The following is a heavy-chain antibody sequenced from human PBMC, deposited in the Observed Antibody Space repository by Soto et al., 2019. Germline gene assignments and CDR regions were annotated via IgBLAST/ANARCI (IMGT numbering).Heavy chain of an antibody. CDR2: TNPGNGNT. CDR3: ARSAISPYGGLIGPFDY. Sequence: QVQLVESGGEEKKPGASVKVSCEASGYTFTAYAIHWLRQAPGQRLEWMAWTNPGNGNTRYSQKLLGRVSITRDTSASTAYLELDSLRSEDPAVYYCARSAISPYGGLIGPFDYWGQGNLVTVSS. V-gene: IGHV1-3*05. D-gene: IGHD3-16*02. CDR1: GYTFTAYA. J-gene: IGHJ4*02.